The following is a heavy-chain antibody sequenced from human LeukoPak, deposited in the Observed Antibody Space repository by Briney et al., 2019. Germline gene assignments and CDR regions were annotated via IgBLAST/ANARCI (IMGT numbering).Heavy chain of an antibody. D-gene: IGHD2-8*01. V-gene: IGHV3-15*01. CDR3: TTGQYCTNGVCYSQLHFDY. Sequence: GGPLTLSCAASGFTFSNAWMSWVRQAPGKGLEWVGRIKSKTDGGTTDYAAPVKGRFTISRDDSKNTLYLQMNSLKTEDTVVYYWTTGQYCTNGVCYSQLHFDYWGQGTLVTVSS. CDR1: GFTFSNAW. J-gene: IGHJ4*02. CDR2: IKSKTDGGTT.